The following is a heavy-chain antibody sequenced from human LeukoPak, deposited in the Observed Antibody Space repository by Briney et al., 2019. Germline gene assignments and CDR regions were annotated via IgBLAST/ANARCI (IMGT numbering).Heavy chain of an antibody. D-gene: IGHD2-21*02. CDR3: VRDLILVGTRGYDFDC. Sequence: GGSLRLSCAASGFTFSSYWMHWVRQAPGKGLEWVPRIKKDASVITYVDSVKGRFTIHRDNDKNTLYLKMNIQRAEGTAVYHWVRDLILVGTRGYDFDCWGQGTLVSVSS. CDR2: IKKDASVI. J-gene: IGHJ4*02. V-gene: IGHV3-74*01. CDR1: GFTFSSYW.